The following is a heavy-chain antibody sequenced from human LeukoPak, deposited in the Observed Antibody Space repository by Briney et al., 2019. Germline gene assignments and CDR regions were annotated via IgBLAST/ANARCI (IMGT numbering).Heavy chain of an antibody. CDR3: ASTLMVRGTPSPFDY. CDR2: IIPILGIA. Sequence: GASVKVSCKASGGTFSSYAISWVRQAPGQGLEWMGRIIPILGIANYAQKFQGRVTITADKSTSTAYMELSSLRSEDTAVYYCASTLMVRGTPSPFDYWGQGTLVTVSS. D-gene: IGHD3-10*01. CDR1: GGTFSSYA. V-gene: IGHV1-69*04. J-gene: IGHJ4*02.